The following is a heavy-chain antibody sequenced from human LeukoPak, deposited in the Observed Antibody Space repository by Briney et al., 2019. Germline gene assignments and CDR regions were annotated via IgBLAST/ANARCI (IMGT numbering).Heavy chain of an antibody. D-gene: IGHD2-2*01. CDR1: GGSISSYY. CDR3: ARNPLGNCSSASCLRYWYFDL. J-gene: IGHJ2*01. Sequence: SETLSLTCTVSGGSISSYYWSWIRQPPGKGLEWIGYIYYSGSTNYNPSLKSRVTKSVDTSKNQFSLKLSSVTAADTAVYYCARNPLGNCSSASCLRYWYFDLWGRGTRVTVSS. CDR2: IYYSGST. V-gene: IGHV4-59*01.